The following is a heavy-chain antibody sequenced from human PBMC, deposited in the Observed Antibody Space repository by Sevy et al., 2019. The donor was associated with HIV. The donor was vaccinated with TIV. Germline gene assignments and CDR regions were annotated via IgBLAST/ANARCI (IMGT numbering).Heavy chain of an antibody. D-gene: IGHD3-10*01. CDR2: ITSSGSDI. V-gene: IGHV3-11*01. CDR1: GFMFSDYY. J-gene: IGHJ4*02. CDR3: ATYYYGSGSTFDY. Sequence: GGSLRLSCAASGFMFSDYYMTWIRLAPGKGLEWVSYITSSGSDIYYADSVKGRFTISRDNARNSLYLEMNSLRAEDTAVYYYATYYYGSGSTFDYWGQGTLVTVSS.